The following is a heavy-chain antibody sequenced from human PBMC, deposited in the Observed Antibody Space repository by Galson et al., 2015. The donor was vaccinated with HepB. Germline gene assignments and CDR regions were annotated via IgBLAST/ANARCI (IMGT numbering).Heavy chain of an antibody. V-gene: IGHV3-21*01. J-gene: IGHJ4*02. D-gene: IGHD6-6*01. CDR1: GFTFSSYS. CDR2: ISSSSSYI. CDR3: ARDHEYSSSSVDY. Sequence: SLRLSCAASGFTFSSYSMNWVRQAPGKGLEWVSSISSSSSYIYYADSVKGRFTISRDNAKNSLYLQMNSLRAEDTAVYYCARDHEYSSSSVDYWGQGTLVTVSS.